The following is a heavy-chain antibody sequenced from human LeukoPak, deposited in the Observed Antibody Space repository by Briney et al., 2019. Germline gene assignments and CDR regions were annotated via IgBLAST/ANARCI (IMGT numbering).Heavy chain of an antibody. CDR2: IKQDGSEK. D-gene: IGHD3-3*01. CDR1: GFSFSNSA. J-gene: IGHJ5*02. Sequence: GGSLRLSCATSGFSFSNSAMSWVRQAPGKGLEWVANIKQDGSEKYYVDSVKGRFTISRDNAKNSLYLQMNSLRAEDTAVYYCARDSSGYDFWSGYLFPWGQGTLVTVSS. V-gene: IGHV3-7*01. CDR3: ARDSSGYDFWSGYLFP.